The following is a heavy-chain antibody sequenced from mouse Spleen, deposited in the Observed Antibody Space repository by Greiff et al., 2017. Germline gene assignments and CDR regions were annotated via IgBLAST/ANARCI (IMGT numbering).Heavy chain of an antibody. V-gene: IGHV1-82*01. Sequence: VQLQQSGPELVKPGASVKISCKASGYAFSSSWMNWVKQRPGKGLEWIGRIYPGDGDTNYNGKFKGKATLTADKSSSTAYMQLSSLTSEDSAVYVCARGDYDYFDYWGQGTTLTVSS. J-gene: IGHJ2*01. D-gene: IGHD2-4*01. CDR2: IYPGDGDT. CDR3: ARGDYDYFDY. CDR1: GYAFSSSW.